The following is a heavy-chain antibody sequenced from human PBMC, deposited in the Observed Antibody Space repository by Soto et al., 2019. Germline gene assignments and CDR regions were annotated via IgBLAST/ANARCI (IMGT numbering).Heavy chain of an antibody. D-gene: IGHD3-22*01. CDR2: ISYDGSDK. J-gene: IGHJ6*02. CDR3: ARDDYDSSSYYGSYYYGMDV. V-gene: IGHV3-30-3*01. Sequence: QVQLVESGGGVVQPGRSLRLSCAASGFIFRSYAMHWVRQAPGKGLEWVTVISYDGSDKYYEDSVKGRFTISRDNSKNTLYLQMNSLTTEDTAVYYCARDDYDSSSYYGSYYYGMDVWGQGTTVTVSS. CDR1: GFIFRSYA.